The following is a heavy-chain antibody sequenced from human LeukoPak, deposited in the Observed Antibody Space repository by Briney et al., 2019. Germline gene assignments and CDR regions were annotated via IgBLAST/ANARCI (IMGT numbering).Heavy chain of an antibody. Sequence: GGSLRLSCAASGFRFRSYSMDWVRQAPGKGPEWVSSITGSSSYISYADSVKGRFTISRDNAENSLFLQMNSLRPEDTAVYFCARDRLEGGETFDSWCQGTLVTVAS. CDR2: ITGSSSYI. CDR3: ARDRLEGGETFDS. D-gene: IGHD1-1*01. CDR1: GFRFRSYS. V-gene: IGHV3-21*01. J-gene: IGHJ4*02.